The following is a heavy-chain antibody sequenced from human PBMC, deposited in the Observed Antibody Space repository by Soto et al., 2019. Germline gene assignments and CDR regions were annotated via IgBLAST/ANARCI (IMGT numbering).Heavy chain of an antibody. V-gene: IGHV3-23*01. Sequence: EVQLLESGGGFIQPGGYLRLSCAASGFNPSSSDMGWVRQGPGKGLEWVSTIDGAGRITYYADCVKGRFTISRDNSKTTLYLQMESLGAYDTAVYDCVKNSGWFHSWGQGALVTVSS. D-gene: IGHD3-10*01. CDR1: GFNPSSSD. J-gene: IGHJ5*01. CDR2: IDGAGRIT. CDR3: VKNSGWFHS.